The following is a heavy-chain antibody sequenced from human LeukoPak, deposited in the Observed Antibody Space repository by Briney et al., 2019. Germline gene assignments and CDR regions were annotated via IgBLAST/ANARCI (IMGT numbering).Heavy chain of an antibody. V-gene: IGHV3-23*01. CDR1: GFTFSSNW. CDR2: ISGSGGTT. D-gene: IGHD6-13*01. CDR3: AKNIAAPTTPFDY. J-gene: IGHJ4*02. Sequence: PGGSLRLSCVVSGFTFSSNWMHWVRQAPGKGLEWVSGISGSGGTTYYADSVKGRFTISRDNSKNTLYLQMNYLRAEDTALYYCAKNIAAPTTPFDYWGQGTLVTVSS.